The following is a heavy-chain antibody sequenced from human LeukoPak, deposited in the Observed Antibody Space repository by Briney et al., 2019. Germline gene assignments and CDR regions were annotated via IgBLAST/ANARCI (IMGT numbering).Heavy chain of an antibody. Sequence: GGSLRLSCAASGFTFNTYAMNRVRQAPGKGLEWVSSISGSGENTYYADSVKGRFTISRDKSKNTLSLQMNSLRAEDTAVYYCAKGSVNYDILTGSYFDYWGQGTLVTVSS. CDR1: GFTFNTYA. D-gene: IGHD3-9*01. J-gene: IGHJ4*02. CDR2: ISGSGENT. CDR3: AKGSVNYDILTGSYFDY. V-gene: IGHV3-23*01.